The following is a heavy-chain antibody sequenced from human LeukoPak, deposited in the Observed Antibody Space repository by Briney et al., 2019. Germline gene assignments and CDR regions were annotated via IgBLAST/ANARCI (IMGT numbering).Heavy chain of an antibody. CDR1: GFTFSTYE. CDR3: AKDGVRGAPH. CDR2: ISSNEITM. Sequence: GGSLRLSCAASGFTFSTYEMNWVRQAPGKGLEWVSYISSNEITMYYADSVKGRFTISRDNAKNSLYLQMNSLRTEDTAVYYCAKDGVRGAPHWGQGTLVTVSS. D-gene: IGHD3-10*01. V-gene: IGHV3-48*03. J-gene: IGHJ4*02.